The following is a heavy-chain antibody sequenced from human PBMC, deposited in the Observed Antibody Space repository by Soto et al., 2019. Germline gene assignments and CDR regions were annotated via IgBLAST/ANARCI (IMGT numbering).Heavy chain of an antibody. CDR3: AREGFGDTAFDY. CDR2: IWYDGSKK. D-gene: IGHD5-18*01. J-gene: IGHJ4*02. CDR1: GFTFSSHG. V-gene: IGHV3-33*01. Sequence: GSLRLSCAASGFTFSSHGMHWVRQAPGKGLEWVALIWYDGSKKYHADSVKGRFTISRDNSKNTLYLQMNSLRAEDTAVYYCAREGFGDTAFDYWGQGTLVTVSS.